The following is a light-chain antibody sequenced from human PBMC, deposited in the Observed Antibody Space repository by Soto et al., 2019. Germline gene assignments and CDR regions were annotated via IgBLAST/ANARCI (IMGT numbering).Light chain of an antibody. CDR3: GTWDSSLSAGV. CDR1: SSNIGSNY. CDR2: DDN. J-gene: IGLJ2*01. V-gene: IGLV1-51*01. Sequence: QSVLTQPPSVSAAPGQKVTISCPGSSSNIGSNYVYWYQQLPGTAPKLLIYDDNKRPSGIPDRFSGSKSGTSATLGITGLQTGDAADYYCGTWDSSLSAGVFGGGTKLTVL.